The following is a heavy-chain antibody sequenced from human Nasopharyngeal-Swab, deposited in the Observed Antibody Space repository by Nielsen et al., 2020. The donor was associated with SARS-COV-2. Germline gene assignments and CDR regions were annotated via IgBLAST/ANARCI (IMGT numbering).Heavy chain of an antibody. J-gene: IGHJ4*02. CDR2: ISRGGSET. Sequence: GESLKISCKGSGYSFASYWIGWVRQMPGKGLEWVGSISRGGSETSYGPSFRGQVTISADKSIRPAYLQWSSLKASDTATYYCARQRNPVDATDYFDSWGQGTLVTVSS. CDR3: ARQRNPVDATDYFDS. D-gene: IGHD2-8*01. CDR1: GYSFASYW. V-gene: IGHV5-51*01.